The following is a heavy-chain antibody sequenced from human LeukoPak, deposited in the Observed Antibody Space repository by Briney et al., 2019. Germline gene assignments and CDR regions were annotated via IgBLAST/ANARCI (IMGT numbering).Heavy chain of an antibody. J-gene: IGHJ4*02. CDR3: ARVGYYDRPWVDY. Sequence: ASVKVSCKASGGTLSSYAISWVRQAPGQGLEWMGGIIPIFGTANYAQKFQGRVTITADESTSTAYMELSSLRSEDTAVYYCARVGYYDRPWVDYWGQGTLVTVSS. CDR2: IIPIFGTA. V-gene: IGHV1-69*01. D-gene: IGHD3-22*01. CDR1: GGTLSSYA.